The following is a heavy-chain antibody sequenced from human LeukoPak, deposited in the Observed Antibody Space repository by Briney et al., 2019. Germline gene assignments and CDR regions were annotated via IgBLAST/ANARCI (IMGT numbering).Heavy chain of an antibody. CDR1: GYTFTGYY. CDR3: AKEVRVVINNPAMGY. V-gene: IGHV1-2*06. Sequence: ASVKVSCKASGYTFTGYYMHWVRQAPGQGLEWMGRINPNSGGTNYAQKFQGRVTMTRDTSISTAYVELSRLRSDDTAVYYCAKEVRVVINNPAMGYWGQGTLVTVSS. D-gene: IGHD3-3*01. J-gene: IGHJ4*02. CDR2: INPNSGGT.